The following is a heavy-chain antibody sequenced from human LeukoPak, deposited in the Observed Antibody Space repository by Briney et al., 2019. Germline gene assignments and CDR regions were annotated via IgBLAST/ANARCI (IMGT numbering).Heavy chain of an antibody. D-gene: IGHD2-15*01. CDR2: IYDRGSN. CDR3: GRGYCSGGSCGGIDY. CDR1: GGSISCGGYY. V-gene: IGHV4-31*03. Sequence: SQNLSLTCTVSGGSISCGGYYWSWIRQHPGKGLEWIGSIYDRGSNYYNRSLKGRVTISVEPSKNQFSLKLSSLTAADTAVYYCGRGYCSGGSCGGIDYWGQGTLVTVSS. J-gene: IGHJ4*02.